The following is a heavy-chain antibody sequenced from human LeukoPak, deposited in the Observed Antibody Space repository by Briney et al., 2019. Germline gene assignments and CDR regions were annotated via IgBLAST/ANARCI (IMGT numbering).Heavy chain of an antibody. CDR2: INPSGGST. V-gene: IGHV1-46*01. CDR3: ARDLHGGSYLFRY. D-gene: IGHD1-26*01. Sequence: GASVKVSCKASVYTFTSYDINWVRQAPGQGLEWMGIINPSGGSTNYAQKFQRRVTMTRDTSTSTVYMELSSLRSEDTAVYYCARDLHGGSYLFRYWGQGTLVTVSS. J-gene: IGHJ4*02. CDR1: VYTFTSYD.